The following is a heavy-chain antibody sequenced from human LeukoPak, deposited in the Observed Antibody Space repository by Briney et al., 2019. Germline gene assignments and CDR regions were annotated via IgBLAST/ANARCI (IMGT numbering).Heavy chain of an antibody. Sequence: ASVTVSCTASGYTFTSYGISWVRQAPGQGLEWMGWISAYSGDTNYAQKFQGRVTMTRDTSISTAYMELSRLRSDDTAVYYCARLAAADRDVDYWGQGTLVTVSS. D-gene: IGHD6-13*01. V-gene: IGHV1-18*01. J-gene: IGHJ4*02. CDR2: ISAYSGDT. CDR1: GYTFTSYG. CDR3: ARLAAADRDVDY.